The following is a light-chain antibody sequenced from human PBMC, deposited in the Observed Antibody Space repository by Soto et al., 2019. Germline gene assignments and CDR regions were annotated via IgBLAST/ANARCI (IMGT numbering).Light chain of an antibody. CDR3: QQYGSSIT. J-gene: IGKJ5*01. Sequence: EIVCTQSPGTLSLSPGERATLPCRASQSVKSSYLAWYKHKPGQAPRLLIYGTSSRATGIPDRFSGSGSGTDFTLTISRLEPEDFAVYYCQQYGSSITFGQGTRLEIK. V-gene: IGKV3-20*01. CDR1: QSVKSSY. CDR2: GTS.